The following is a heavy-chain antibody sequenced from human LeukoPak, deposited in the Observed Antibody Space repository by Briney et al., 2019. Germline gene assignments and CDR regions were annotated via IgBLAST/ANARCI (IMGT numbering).Heavy chain of an antibody. J-gene: IGHJ4*02. CDR1: GGSISGYY. Sequence: SETLSLTCTVSGGSISGYYWSWIRQPPGKGLQLIVYIHYTGSTNYNPSLESRVTLSVDTSKNQFSLNLRSVTAADTAVYYCARLSKDTVVLPAAMAHYFDYWGQGTLVTVSS. D-gene: IGHD2-2*01. V-gene: IGHV4-59*08. CDR3: ARLSKDTVVLPAAMAHYFDY. CDR2: IHYTGST.